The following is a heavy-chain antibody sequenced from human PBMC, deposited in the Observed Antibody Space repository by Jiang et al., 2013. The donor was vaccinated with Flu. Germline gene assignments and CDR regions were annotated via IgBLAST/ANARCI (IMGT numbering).Heavy chain of an antibody. J-gene: IGHJ3*02. D-gene: IGHD3-22*01. Sequence: GAEVKKPGESARISCKGSGYTFTTNWISWVRQLPGKGLEWMGRIDPSDSYTNYNPSFQGHITISVDKSISAAYLQWSSLKASDTAIYYCARHYYYDSSDLYAFDIWGQGTMVTVSS. CDR1: GYTFTTNW. CDR2: IDPSDSYT. CDR3: ARHYYYDSSDLYAFDI. V-gene: IGHV5-10-1*01.